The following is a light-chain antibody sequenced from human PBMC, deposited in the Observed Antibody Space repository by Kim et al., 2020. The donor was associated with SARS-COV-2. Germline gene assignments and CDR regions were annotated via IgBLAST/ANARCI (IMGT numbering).Light chain of an antibody. CDR1: QSIFQTSYNENF. CDR3: QQYYSSPYT. Sequence: RATISCGSSQSIFQTSYNENFLAWYQQKPGQSPKLLIYWASTRESGVPDRFSGSGSGTDFTLTISSLQAEDVAIYYCQQYYSSPYTFGQGTKLEIK. V-gene: IGKV4-1*01. CDR2: WAS. J-gene: IGKJ2*01.